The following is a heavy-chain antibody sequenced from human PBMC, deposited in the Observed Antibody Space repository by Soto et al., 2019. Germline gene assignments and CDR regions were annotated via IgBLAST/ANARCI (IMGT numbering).Heavy chain of an antibody. CDR1: GFTFSSYD. V-gene: IGHV3-13*01. D-gene: IGHD5-18*01. Sequence: GGSLRLSCAASGFTFSSYDMHWVRQATGKGLEWVSAIGTAGDTYYPGSVKGRFTISRENAKNSLYLQMNSPRAGDTAVYYCARGSWLNYYMDVWGKGTTVTVSS. J-gene: IGHJ6*03. CDR3: ARGSWLNYYMDV. CDR2: IGTAGDT.